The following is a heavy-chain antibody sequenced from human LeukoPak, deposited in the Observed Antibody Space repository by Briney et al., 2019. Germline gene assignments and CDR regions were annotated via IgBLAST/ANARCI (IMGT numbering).Heavy chain of an antibody. J-gene: IGHJ4*02. Sequence: GGSLRLSCAASGFTVSSHYMSWVRQAPGKGLELASAISSGGSTYYADSVKGRFTISRDNSKNTLYLQLNSLRAEDTAVYYCARLGYCSSTSCYTGFDYWGQGTLVTVSS. CDR3: ARLGYCSSTSCYTGFDY. D-gene: IGHD2-2*02. CDR1: GFTVSSHY. V-gene: IGHV3-66*04. CDR2: ISSGGST.